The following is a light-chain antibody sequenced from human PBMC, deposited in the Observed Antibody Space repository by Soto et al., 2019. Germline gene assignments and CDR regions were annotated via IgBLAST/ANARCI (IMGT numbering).Light chain of an antibody. V-gene: IGKV1-39*01. CDR2: AAS. CDR1: QSISSF. J-gene: IGKJ1*01. CDR3: QQSYSTPRT. Sequence: DIQMTQSPSSLSASVGDRVTITCRASQSISSFLNWYQQKPGKAPTVLIYAASSLQSGVPSRFSGSGSGTDFTLTISSLQPEDFATYYYQQSYSTPRTFGQGTKVEIK.